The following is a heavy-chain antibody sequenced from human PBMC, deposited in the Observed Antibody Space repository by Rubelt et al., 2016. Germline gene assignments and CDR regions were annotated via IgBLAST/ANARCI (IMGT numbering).Heavy chain of an antibody. CDR2: IYYNGTT. V-gene: IGHV4-59*01. Sequence: QVQLQESGPGLVKPSETLSLTCTVSVGYMSSYWWSWIRQPPGKGLEWIGSIYYNGTTNSNPSLKSRVTTSVDTSKNQFTLNLTPETTADTAGCCGARAYDNRVHRANFAYWAHRTLATVSA. CDR1: VGYMSSYW. J-gene: IGHJ4*01. D-gene: IGHD1-1*01. CDR3: ARAYDNRVHRANFAY.